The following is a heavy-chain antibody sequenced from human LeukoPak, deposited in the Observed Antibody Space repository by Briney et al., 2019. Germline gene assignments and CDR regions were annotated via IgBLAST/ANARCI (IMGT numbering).Heavy chain of an antibody. Sequence: GGSLRLSCAASGFTFSSYAMSWVRQAPGKGLEWVSAISGSGGSTYYADSVKGRFTISRDNSKNTLYLQMNSLRAEDTAVYYCAKGTGGYLTGYYRGGYYFDYWGQGTLVTVSS. CDR3: AKGTGGYLTGYYRGGYYFDY. D-gene: IGHD3-9*01. V-gene: IGHV3-23*01. J-gene: IGHJ4*02. CDR2: ISGSGGST. CDR1: GFTFSSYA.